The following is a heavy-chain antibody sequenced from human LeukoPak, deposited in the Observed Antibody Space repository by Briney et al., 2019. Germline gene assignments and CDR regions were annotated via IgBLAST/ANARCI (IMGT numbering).Heavy chain of an antibody. D-gene: IGHD5-12*01. CDR1: GGSISSGDYY. CDR3: ARDRLAKQSGYQGY. CDR2: IYHNVST. J-gene: IGHJ4*02. Sequence: SQTLSLTCTVSGGSISSGDYYWSWIRQPPGKGLEWVGYIYHNVSTYYNPSLKSRVTISVDTSKNQFSLKLSSVTAADTAVYYCARDRLAKQSGYQGYWGQGTLVTVSS. V-gene: IGHV4-30-2*01.